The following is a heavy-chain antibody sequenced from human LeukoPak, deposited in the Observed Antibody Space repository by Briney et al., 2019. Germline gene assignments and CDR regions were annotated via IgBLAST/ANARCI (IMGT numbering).Heavy chain of an antibody. CDR1: GFTFSSYS. V-gene: IGHV3-21*01. CDR3: AREKPPLSEFDY. J-gene: IGHJ4*02. Sequence: PGGSLRLSCAASGFTFSSYSMNWVRQAPGKGLEWVSSISSSSSYIYYADSVKGRFTISRDNAKNSLYLQMNSLRAEDTAVYYCAREKPPLSEFDYWGQGTLVTVSS. CDR2: ISSSSSYI.